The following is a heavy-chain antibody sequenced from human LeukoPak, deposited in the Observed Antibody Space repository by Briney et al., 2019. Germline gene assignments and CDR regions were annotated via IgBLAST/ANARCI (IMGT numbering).Heavy chain of an antibody. CDR2: IIPIFGTA. D-gene: IGHD3-9*01. J-gene: IGHJ4*02. CDR1: GGTFSNYA. V-gene: IGHV1-69*13. Sequence: GASVKVSCKASGGTFSNYAIGWVRQAPGQGLEWMGGIIPIFGTANYAQKFQGRVTITADESTSTAYMELSSLRSEDTAVYYCARGPYSGRKLRYFDWLFRWAFDYWGQGTLVTVSS. CDR3: ARGPYSGRKLRYFDWLFRWAFDY.